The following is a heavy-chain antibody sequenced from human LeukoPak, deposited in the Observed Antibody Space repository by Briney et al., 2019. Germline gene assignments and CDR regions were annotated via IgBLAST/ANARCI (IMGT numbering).Heavy chain of an antibody. CDR3: ARWPGIAAAGHFDY. J-gene: IGHJ4*02. CDR2: IYPGDSDT. Sequence: GASLKISFKGSGSSFTSYWIGWGRPMPGKGVGWMGIIYPGDSDTRYSPSFQGQVTISADKSISTAYLQWSSLKASDTAMYYCARWPGIAAAGHFDYWGQGTLVTVSS. D-gene: IGHD6-13*01. CDR1: GSSFTSYW. V-gene: IGHV5-51*01.